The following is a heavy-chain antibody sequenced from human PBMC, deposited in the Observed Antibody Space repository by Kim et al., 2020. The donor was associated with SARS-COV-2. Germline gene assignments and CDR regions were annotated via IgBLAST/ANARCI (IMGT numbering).Heavy chain of an antibody. V-gene: IGHV3-74*01. CDR2: INSDGTFT. D-gene: IGHD2-15*01. Sequence: GGSLRLSCAASGFTFSSHWMHWVRQAPGKGLLWVSCINSDGTFTCYADSLKGRFSVSRDNAKNTLYLQMNSLRAEDTAVYYCARDKGGYGAFDLWGQGTMVTVSS. J-gene: IGHJ3*01. CDR3: ARDKGGYGAFDL. CDR1: GFTFSSHW.